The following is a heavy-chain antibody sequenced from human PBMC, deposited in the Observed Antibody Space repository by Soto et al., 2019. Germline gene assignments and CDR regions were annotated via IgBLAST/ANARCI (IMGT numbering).Heavy chain of an antibody. V-gene: IGHV1-2*02. CDR3: ARYTGRNYIFDS. Sequence: ASVKVSCKASGYTFTGDYLHWVRQAPGQGLEWMAWINPKSGYTKSAQKFQARVTLTRDTSISTAYMELRSLRSEDTAVYFCARYTGRNYIFDSWGQGNLVTVSS. J-gene: IGHJ4*02. CDR1: GYTFTGDY. D-gene: IGHD1-26*01. CDR2: INPKSGYT.